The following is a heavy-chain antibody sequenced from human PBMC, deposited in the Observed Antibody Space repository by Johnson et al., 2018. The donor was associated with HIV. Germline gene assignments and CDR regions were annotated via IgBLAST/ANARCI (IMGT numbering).Heavy chain of an antibody. CDR3: ARGSVAGTYLQDAFDI. CDR1: GFTFSSYA. D-gene: IGHD1/OR15-1a*01. CDR2: ISYDGSNK. Sequence: QVQLVESGGGVVQPGRSLRLSCAASGFTFSSYAMHWVRQAPGKGLEWVAVISYDGSNKYYADSVKGRFTISRDNSKNTLYLQMNSLRAEDTAVYYCARGSVAGTYLQDAFDIWGQGTMVTVSS. J-gene: IGHJ3*02. V-gene: IGHV3-30-3*01.